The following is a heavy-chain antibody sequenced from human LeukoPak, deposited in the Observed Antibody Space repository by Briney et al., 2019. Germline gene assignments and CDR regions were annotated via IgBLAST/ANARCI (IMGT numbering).Heavy chain of an antibody. CDR2: ISSSRSTI. D-gene: IGHD1-20*01. CDR1: GFTFSSYS. J-gene: IGHJ4*02. V-gene: IGHV3-48*01. CDR3: ARDPDGITGTTAPGY. Sequence: PGGSLRLSCAASGFTFSSYSMNWVRQAPGKGLEWVSYISSSRSTIYYADSVKGRFTISRDNAKNSLYLQMNSLRAEDTAVYYCARDPDGITGTTAPGYWGKGILVTASS.